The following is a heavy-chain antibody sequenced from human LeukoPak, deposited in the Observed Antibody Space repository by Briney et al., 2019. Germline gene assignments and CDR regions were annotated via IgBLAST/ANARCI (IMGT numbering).Heavy chain of an antibody. D-gene: IGHD4-17*01. CDR3: ARVRHYGDQFMDV. CDR2: IKQDGSEK. Sequence: GSLRLSCAAPGFTFSSYGMSWVRQAPGKGLEWVANIKQDGSEKYYVDSVKGRFTISRDNAKNSLYLQMNSRRAEDTAVYYCARVRHYGDQFMDVWGQGTTVTVSS. CDR1: GFTFSSYG. V-gene: IGHV3-7*01. J-gene: IGHJ6*02.